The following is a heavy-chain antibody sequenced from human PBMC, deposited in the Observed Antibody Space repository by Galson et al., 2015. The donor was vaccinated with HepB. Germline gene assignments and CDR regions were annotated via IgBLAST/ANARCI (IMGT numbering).Heavy chain of an antibody. CDR2: IIPILGIA. D-gene: IGHD6-19*01. CDR1: GGTFSSYA. Sequence: SCKASGGTFSSYAISWVRQAPGQGLEWMGRIIPILGIANYAQKFQGRVTITADKSTSTAYMELSSLRSEDTAVYYCAREKVAVPEGGYNWFDPWGQGTLVTVSS. CDR3: AREKVAVPEGGYNWFDP. V-gene: IGHV1-69*04. J-gene: IGHJ5*02.